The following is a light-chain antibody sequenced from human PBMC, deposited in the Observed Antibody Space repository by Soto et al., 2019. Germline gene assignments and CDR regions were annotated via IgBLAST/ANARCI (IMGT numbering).Light chain of an antibody. Sequence: QSALTQPASVSGSPGQSITISCTGTSSDIGGYKYVSWSQQHPGKVPKLLIYDVNNRPSGVSDRFSGSKSGNTASLTISGLQAEDEAEYYCCSYTSSTSLIFGGGTKLPVL. CDR2: DVN. V-gene: IGLV2-14*03. J-gene: IGLJ2*01. CDR3: CSYTSSTSLI. CDR1: SSDIGGYKY.